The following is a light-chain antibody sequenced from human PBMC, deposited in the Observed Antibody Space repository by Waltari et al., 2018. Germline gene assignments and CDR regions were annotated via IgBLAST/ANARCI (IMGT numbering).Light chain of an antibody. CDR2: AAS. V-gene: IGKV1-39*01. CDR3: QQTYTSPRT. CDR1: QTITKF. J-gene: IGKJ1*01. Sequence: DIQMTQSPSTLSPSVGYRVTITCRASQTITKFLSWYQQKPGKAPKLLIYAASRLQSGVPSRFSGSGSGTDFALTISNLQPEDFATYFCQQTYTSPRTFGQGTKVEIK.